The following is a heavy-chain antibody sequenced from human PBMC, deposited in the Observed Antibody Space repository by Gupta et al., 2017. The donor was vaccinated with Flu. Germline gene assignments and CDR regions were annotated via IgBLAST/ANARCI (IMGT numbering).Heavy chain of an antibody. CDR3: ARGTLLPDS. Sequence: GVSITSEDYDWDWIRQPPGKGREWVGSVHYRGGPYYRPSLKSRLTISVDTSKNHFSLKLNSVTAADTAVYYCARGTLLPDSWGQGTLVTVSS. CDR2: VHYRGGP. D-gene: IGHD1-26*01. J-gene: IGHJ4*02. V-gene: IGHV4-39*02. CDR1: GVSITSEDYD.